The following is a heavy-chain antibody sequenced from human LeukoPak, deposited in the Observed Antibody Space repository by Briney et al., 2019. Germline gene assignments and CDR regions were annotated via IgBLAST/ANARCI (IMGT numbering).Heavy chain of an antibody. CDR2: IYTSGST. V-gene: IGHV4-61*02. Sequence: SQTLSLTCTVSGGSISSGSYYWSWIRQPAGKGLEWIGRIYTSGSTNYNPSLKSRVTISVDTSKNQFSLKLSSVTAADTAVYYCARDLPTTVTTEAFDIWGQGTMVTVSS. D-gene: IGHD4-17*01. CDR3: ARDLPTTVTTEAFDI. CDR1: GGSISSGSYY. J-gene: IGHJ3*02.